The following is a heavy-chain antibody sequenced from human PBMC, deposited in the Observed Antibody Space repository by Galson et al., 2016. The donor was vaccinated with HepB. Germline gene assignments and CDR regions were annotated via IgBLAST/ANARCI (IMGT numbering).Heavy chain of an antibody. D-gene: IGHD6-19*01. CDR2: IDPSDSYT. J-gene: IGHJ4*02. V-gene: IGHV5-10-1*01. CDR3: AGLLAGRAGDY. Sequence: SGAEVKKPGESLRISCKGSGYSFSSYWINWVRQMPGKGLEWMGRIDPSDSYTNYSPSFQGHVTISTDRSVSTVYLQWSSLRASDTAMYYWAGLLAGRAGDYWGQGTLGTVSS. CDR1: GYSFSSYW.